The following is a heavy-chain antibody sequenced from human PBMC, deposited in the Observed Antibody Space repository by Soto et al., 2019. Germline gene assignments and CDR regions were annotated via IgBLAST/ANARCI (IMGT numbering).Heavy chain of an antibody. Sequence: SVKVCCKVSGGTFSSYAISWVRQAPGQGLEWMGGIIPIFGTANYAQKFQGRVTITADESTSTAYMELSSLRSEDTAVYYCPREINMVRGVSNXFDPWGQGTLVTVSS. CDR3: PREINMVRGVSNXFDP. CDR1: GGTFSSYA. D-gene: IGHD3-10*01. V-gene: IGHV1-69*13. J-gene: IGHJ5*02. CDR2: IIPIFGTA.